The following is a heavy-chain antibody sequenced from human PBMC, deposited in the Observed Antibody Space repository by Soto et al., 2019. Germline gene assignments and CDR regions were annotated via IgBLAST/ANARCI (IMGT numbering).Heavy chain of an antibody. CDR3: ARHGFLVYYDNSDYYYYGMDV. V-gene: IGHV5-51*01. D-gene: IGHD3-22*01. J-gene: IGHJ6*01. Sequence: VDAVQSSGEGCGGSETIYWIGSWRQIPVKVLELMWIIYPGDSDTRYSPSFQGQVTISADKSISTAYLQWSSLKASDTAMYYCARHGFLVYYDNSDYYYYGMDVWGQGTTVTVS. CDR2: IYPGDSDT. CDR1: GGSETIYW.